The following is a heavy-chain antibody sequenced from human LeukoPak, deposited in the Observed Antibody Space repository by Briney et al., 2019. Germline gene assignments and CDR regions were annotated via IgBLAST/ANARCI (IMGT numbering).Heavy chain of an antibody. V-gene: IGHV3-30*18. CDR2: ISYDGSNK. J-gene: IGHJ4*02. D-gene: IGHD3-22*01. CDR3: AYDSSGYYYPLFDY. Sequence: PGRSLRLSCAASGFTFSSYGMHWVRQAPGKGLEWVAVISYDGSNKYYADSVKGRFTISRDNSKNTLYLQMNSLRAEDTAVYCCAYDSSGYYYPLFDYWGQGTLVTVSS. CDR1: GFTFSSYG.